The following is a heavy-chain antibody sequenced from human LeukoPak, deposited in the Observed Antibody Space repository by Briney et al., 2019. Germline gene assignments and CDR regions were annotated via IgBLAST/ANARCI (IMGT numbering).Heavy chain of an antibody. V-gene: IGHV3-74*01. D-gene: IGHD6-13*01. Sequence: GGSLRLSCAASGFTFSSYWMHWVRQAPGKGLVWASRIYGDDSSTSYADSVKGRFTISRDNAKNTLYLQMNSLRAEDTAVYYCTRGSATSTWYGASDIWGQGTMVTVSS. CDR2: IYGDDSST. J-gene: IGHJ3*02. CDR3: TRGSATSTWYGASDI. CDR1: GFTFSSYW.